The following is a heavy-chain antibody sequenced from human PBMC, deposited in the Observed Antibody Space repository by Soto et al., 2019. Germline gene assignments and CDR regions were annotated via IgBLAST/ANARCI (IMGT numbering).Heavy chain of an antibody. J-gene: IGHJ5*02. Sequence: EVQLVESGGGLVKPGGSLRLSCAASGFTFSSYSMNWVRQAPGKGLEWVSSISSSSSYIYYADSVKGRFTISRDNAKNSLYLQMNSLRAEDTAVYYCARDSSSWYGLFDPWGQGTLVTVSS. CDR2: ISSSSSYI. CDR3: ARDSSSWYGLFDP. CDR1: GFTFSSYS. V-gene: IGHV3-21*01. D-gene: IGHD6-13*01.